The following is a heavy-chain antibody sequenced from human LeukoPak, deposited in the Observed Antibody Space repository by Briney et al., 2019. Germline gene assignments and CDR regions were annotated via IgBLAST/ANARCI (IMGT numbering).Heavy chain of an antibody. CDR3: ARDVDKYYYGSSAYPAIGY. CDR2: ISSGGTTI. J-gene: IGHJ4*02. V-gene: IGHV3-11*01. Sequence: GGPLRLSCAASGFTFSDYYMSWIRQAPGKGLEWISYISSGGTTIKFADSVKGRFTISRDNAKNSLYLQMNSLRAEDTAVYYCARDVDKYYYGSSAYPAIGYWGQGTLVTVSS. CDR1: GFTFSDYY. D-gene: IGHD3-22*01.